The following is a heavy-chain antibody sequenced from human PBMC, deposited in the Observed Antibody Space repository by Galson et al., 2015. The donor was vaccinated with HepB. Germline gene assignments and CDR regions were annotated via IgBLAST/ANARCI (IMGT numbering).Heavy chain of an antibody. J-gene: IGHJ6*02. V-gene: IGHV2-70*11. D-gene: IGHD3-10*01. CDR3: ARIYGSGSYYKSYYYYYGMDV. CDR2: IDWDDDK. Sequence: PALVKPTQTLTLTCTFSGFSLSTSGMCVSWIRQPPGKALEWLARIDWDDDKYYSTSLKTRLTISKDTSKNQVVLTMTNMDPVDTATYYCARIYGSGSYYKSYYYYYGMDVWGQGTTVTVSS. CDR1: GFSLSTSGMC.